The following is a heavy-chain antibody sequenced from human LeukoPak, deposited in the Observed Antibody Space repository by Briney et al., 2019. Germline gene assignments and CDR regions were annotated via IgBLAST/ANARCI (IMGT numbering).Heavy chain of an antibody. D-gene: IGHD4-17*01. Sequence: ASVKVSCKASGYTFTSYYMHWVRQAPGQGLEWMGIINPSGGSTSYAQKFQGRVTMTRDTSTSTVYMELSSLRSEDTAVYYCASESTDYGDYREYYFDYWGQGTLVTVSS. CDR3: ASESTDYGDYREYYFDY. V-gene: IGHV1-46*01. CDR2: INPSGGST. CDR1: GYTFTSYY. J-gene: IGHJ4*02.